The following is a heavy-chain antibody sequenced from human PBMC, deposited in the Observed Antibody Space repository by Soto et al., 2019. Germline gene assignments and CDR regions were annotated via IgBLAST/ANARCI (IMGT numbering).Heavy chain of an antibody. V-gene: IGHV4-39*01. CDR1: GGSISSSSYY. CDR3: ARHLPAGIAAAGWFDP. J-gene: IGHJ5*02. CDR2: IYYSGST. D-gene: IGHD6-13*01. Sequence: PSETLSLTCTVSGGSISSSSYYWGWIRQPPGKGLEWIGSIYYSGSTYYNPSLKSRVTISVDTSKNQFSLKLSSVTAADTAVYYCARHLPAGIAAAGWFDPWGQGTLVTVSS.